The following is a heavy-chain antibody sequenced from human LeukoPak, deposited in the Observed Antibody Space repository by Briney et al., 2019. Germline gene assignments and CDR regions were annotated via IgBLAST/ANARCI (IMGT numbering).Heavy chain of an antibody. CDR2: ISGSGGST. V-gene: IGHV3-23*01. J-gene: IGHJ5*02. CDR3: AKKTLVVVSPFDP. CDR1: GVTFSSYG. Sequence: GGSLRLSCAASGVTFSSYGMSWVRQAPGKGLEWVSAISGSGGSTYYADSVKGRFTISRDNSKNTLYLQMNSLRAEDTAVYYCAKKTLVVVSPFDPWGQGTLVTVSS. D-gene: IGHD3-22*01.